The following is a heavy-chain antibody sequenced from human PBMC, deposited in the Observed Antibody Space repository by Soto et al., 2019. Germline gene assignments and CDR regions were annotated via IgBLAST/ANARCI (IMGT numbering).Heavy chain of an antibody. CDR1: GYTFTNYG. CDR3: ARAPLPSCGGGTCSPWWFDP. J-gene: IGHJ5*02. V-gene: IGHV1-18*01. CDR2: ISVNNGYT. Sequence: GASVKVSCKASGYTFTNYGITWVRQAPGQGLEWMGWISVNNGYTNYEQKLQGRVAMTTDTSTSTAYMELRSLRFDDTAVYFCARAPLPSCGGGTCSPWWFDPWGQETLVPVPS. D-gene: IGHD2-15*01.